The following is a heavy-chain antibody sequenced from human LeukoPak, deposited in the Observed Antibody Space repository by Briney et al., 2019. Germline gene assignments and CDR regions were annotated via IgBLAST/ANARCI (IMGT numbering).Heavy chain of an antibody. J-gene: IGHJ2*01. Sequence: MSSETLSLTCTVSGGSISSRNYYWGWIRQPPGKGLEWIGSIYYSGSTYYNPSLKSRVAISVDTSKNQFSLKLGSVTAADTAVYYCARHFVDTTMSHLWYFDLWGRGTLVTVSS. V-gene: IGHV4-39*01. CDR1: GGSISSRNYY. CDR3: ARHFVDTTMSHLWYFDL. CDR2: IYYSGST. D-gene: IGHD5-18*01.